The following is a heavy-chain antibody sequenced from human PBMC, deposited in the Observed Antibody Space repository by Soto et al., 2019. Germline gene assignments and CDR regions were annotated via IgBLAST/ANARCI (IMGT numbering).Heavy chain of an antibody. J-gene: IGHJ4*02. CDR3: ARTTAVPNTLRSRYFFDY. CDR2: VYYSGTT. CDR1: GGSVSDKTYY. Sequence: SETLSLTCSVSGGSVSDKTYYWSWIRQPPGKRLEWIGYVYYSGTTNYNPSLKSRVTISVDLSKNRFSLRLSSVTTADTALYYCARTTAVPNTLRSRYFFDYWGQGTLVTVYS. D-gene: IGHD4-17*01. V-gene: IGHV4-61*01.